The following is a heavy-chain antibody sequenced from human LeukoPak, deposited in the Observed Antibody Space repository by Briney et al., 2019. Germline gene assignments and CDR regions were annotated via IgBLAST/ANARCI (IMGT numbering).Heavy chain of an antibody. V-gene: IGHV4-61*01. CDR3: ARDSPPGYYYGMDV. D-gene: IGHD3-10*01. CDR1: GGSVSSGSYY. J-gene: IGHJ6*04. Sequence: SETLSLTCTVSGGSVSSGSYYWSWIRQPPGKGLEWIGYIYYSGSTNYNPSLKSRVTISVDTSKNQFSLKLSSATAADTAVYYCARDSPPGYYYGMDVWGKGTTVTVSS. CDR2: IYYSGST.